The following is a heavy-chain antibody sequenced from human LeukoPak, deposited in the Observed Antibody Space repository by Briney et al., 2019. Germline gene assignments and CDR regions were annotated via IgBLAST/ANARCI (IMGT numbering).Heavy chain of an antibody. CDR1: GGSISSYY. D-gene: IGHD3-10*01. V-gene: IGHV4-59*01. CDR3: AGTVRGVIGYFDY. J-gene: IGHJ4*02. CDR2: IYYSGST. Sequence: SETLSLTCTASGGSISSYYWSWIRQPPGKGLEWIGYIYYSGSTNYNPSLKSRVTISVDTSKNQFSLKLSSVTAADTAVYYCAGTVRGVIGYFDYWGQGTLVTVSS.